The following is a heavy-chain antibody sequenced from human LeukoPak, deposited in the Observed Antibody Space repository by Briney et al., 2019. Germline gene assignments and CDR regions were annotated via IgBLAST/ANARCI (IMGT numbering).Heavy chain of an antibody. CDR1: GFTFSSYS. J-gene: IGHJ4*02. V-gene: IGHV3-21*01. CDR3: ASGDTAMDNTPFDY. Sequence: PGGSLRLSCAASGFTFSSYSMNWVRQAPGKGLEWVSSISSSSSYIYYADSVKGRFTISRDNAKNSLYLQMNSLRAEDTAVYYCASGDTAMDNTPFDYWGQGTLVTVSS. CDR2: ISSSSSYI. D-gene: IGHD5-18*01.